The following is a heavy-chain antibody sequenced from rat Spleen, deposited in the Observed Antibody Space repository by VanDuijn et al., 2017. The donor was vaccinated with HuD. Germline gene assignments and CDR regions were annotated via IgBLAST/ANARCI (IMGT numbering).Heavy chain of an antibody. CDR2: ISPSGGST. CDR3: TTVLQGHGFAY. Sequence: EVQLVESGGGLVQPGRSLKLSCAASGFTFSNYDMAWVRQAPTKGLEWVASISPSGGSTYYRDSVKGRFTISRHNTQNTLYLQMNSLRSEDTATYYCTTVLQGHGFAYWGQGTLVTVSS. D-gene: IGHD1-1*01. CDR1: GFTFSNYD. J-gene: IGHJ3*01. V-gene: IGHV5-27*01.